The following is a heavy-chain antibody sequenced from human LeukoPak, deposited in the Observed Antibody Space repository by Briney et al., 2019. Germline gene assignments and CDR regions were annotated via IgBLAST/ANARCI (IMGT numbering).Heavy chain of an antibody. D-gene: IGHD1-14*01. CDR3: ARDLPDHGMDV. J-gene: IGHJ6*02. V-gene: IGHV1-2*04. Sequence: ASVKVSCKASGYTFTGYYMHWMRQAPGPRLEWMGWINPNSGGTNYAQKFQGWVTMTRDTSISTAYMELSRLRSDDTAVYYCARDLPDHGMDVWGQGTTVTVSS. CDR2: INPNSGGT. CDR1: GYTFTGYY.